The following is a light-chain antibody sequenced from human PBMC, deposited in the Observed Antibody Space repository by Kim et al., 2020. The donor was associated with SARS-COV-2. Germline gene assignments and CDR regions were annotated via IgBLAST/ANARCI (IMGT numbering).Light chain of an antibody. J-gene: IGLJ3*02. Sequence: SVSPGQTASITGSGSKLGDKYAYWYQKKPGQSPVLVFYQHTKRPAGISQRFSGSSSGNTATLTISRAQTMDEADYSCQAWDSSTAVFGGGTQLTVL. V-gene: IGLV3-1*01. CDR3: QAWDSSTAV. CDR1: KLGDKY. CDR2: QHT.